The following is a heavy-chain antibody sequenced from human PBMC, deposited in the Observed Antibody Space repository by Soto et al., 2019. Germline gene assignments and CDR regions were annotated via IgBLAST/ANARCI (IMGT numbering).Heavy chain of an antibody. CDR2: IIPILGIA. J-gene: IGHJ4*02. V-gene: IGHV1-69*02. Sequence: SVKVSCKASEGTFSSYTISWVRQAPGQGLEWMGRIIPILGIANYAQKFQGRVTITADKSTSTAYMELSSLRSEDTAVYYCACSPKVAVAGTFDYWGQGTLVTVSS. CDR1: EGTFSSYT. D-gene: IGHD6-19*01. CDR3: ACSPKVAVAGTFDY.